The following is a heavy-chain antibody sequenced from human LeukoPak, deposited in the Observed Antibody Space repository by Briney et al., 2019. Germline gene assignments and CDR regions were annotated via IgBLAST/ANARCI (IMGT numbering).Heavy chain of an antibody. CDR3: ARMGGGAVPFP. CDR1: GFTFSDYV. V-gene: IGHV3-23*01. Sequence: GGSLRLSCAASGFTFSDYVMSWVRQAPGKGLGWVSSISSGAGSTYYADSVKGRVTISRNNFKDTLYLQMNSLRAEDTAIYYCARMGGGAVPFPWGQGTLVTVSS. J-gene: IGHJ5*02. D-gene: IGHD2-8*01. CDR2: ISSGAGST.